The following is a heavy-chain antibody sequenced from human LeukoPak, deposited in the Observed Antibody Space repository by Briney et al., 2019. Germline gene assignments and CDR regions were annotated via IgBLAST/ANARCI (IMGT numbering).Heavy chain of an antibody. Sequence: SETLSLTCTVSGGSISSSSYYWGWIRQPPGKGLEWIGSIYYSGSTYYNPSLRSRVTISVDTSKNQFSLKLSSVTAADTAVYYCARRLGIGVWFGDLNNWFDPWGQGTLVTVSS. CDR1: GGSISSSSYY. V-gene: IGHV4-39*07. J-gene: IGHJ5*02. CDR2: IYYSGST. D-gene: IGHD3-10*01. CDR3: ARRLGIGVWFGDLNNWFDP.